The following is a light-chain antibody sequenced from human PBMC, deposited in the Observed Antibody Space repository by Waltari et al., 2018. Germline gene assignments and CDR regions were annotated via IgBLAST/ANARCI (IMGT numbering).Light chain of an antibody. J-gene: IGKJ4*01. CDR2: DVH. CDR3: LQDYNFPLV. Sequence: AVQMTQSPSSLSASVGDTVTITCRASQGIRNDLGWYQQKAGKAPKLLIYDVHRLQTGVPSRFSGSGSGTDFTLTISSLQPEDFATYYCLQDYNFPLVFGGGTKVELK. CDR1: QGIRND. V-gene: IGKV1-6*01.